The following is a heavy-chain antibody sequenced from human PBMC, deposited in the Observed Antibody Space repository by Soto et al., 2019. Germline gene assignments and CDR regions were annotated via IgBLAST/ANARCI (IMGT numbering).Heavy chain of an antibody. CDR2: IVAGGITT. D-gene: IGHD2-2*01. CDR3: ARARGQCSGPSCYPHWFDD. Sequence: PGGSLRLSCAASGFTFSGYAMSWVRQAPGKGLEWVSGIVAGGITTFSADSVKGRFSISRDNSKNTLYLQMNSLRAEDTAVYYCARARGQCSGPSCYPHWFDDWGQGTLVTVSS. J-gene: IGHJ5*02. CDR1: GFTFSGYA. V-gene: IGHV3-23*01.